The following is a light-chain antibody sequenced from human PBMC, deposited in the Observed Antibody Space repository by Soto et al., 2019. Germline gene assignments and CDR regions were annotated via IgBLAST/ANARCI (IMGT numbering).Light chain of an antibody. J-gene: IGKJ2*01. Sequence: EIVMTQSPATLSVSPGERATLSCRASQSVSGNLAWYQHKPGQAPRLLIYGASTRATGIPARFSGSGSGTEFTLTISSLQSEDFAVYYGQQCNGWPRTFGRGTKLEIK. CDR3: QQCNGWPRT. CDR2: GAS. CDR1: QSVSGN. V-gene: IGKV3-15*01.